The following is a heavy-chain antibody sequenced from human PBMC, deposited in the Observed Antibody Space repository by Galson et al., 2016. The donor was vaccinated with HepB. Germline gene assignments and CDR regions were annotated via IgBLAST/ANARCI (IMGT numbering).Heavy chain of an antibody. CDR1: GDSVSSTSAA. CDR3: LSGWYFDT. V-gene: IGHV6-1*01. D-gene: IGHD6-19*01. J-gene: IGHJ4*02. Sequence: CAISGDSVSSTSAAWNWVRQSPSRGLEWLGRTYYRSKWYNDYAASVRSRITIKPDTSRTQFSLQLNSVTPDDTAVYYCLSGWYFDTCGQGTQVTVSS. CDR2: TYYRSKWYN.